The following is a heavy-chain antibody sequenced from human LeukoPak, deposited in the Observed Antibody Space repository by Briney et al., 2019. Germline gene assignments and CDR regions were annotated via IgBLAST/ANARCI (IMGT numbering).Heavy chain of an antibody. CDR2: MNPNSGNT. J-gene: IGHJ6*03. V-gene: IGHV1-8*03. CDR1: GYTFTSYD. Sequence: ASVKVSCKASGYTFTSYDINWVRQATGQGLEWMGWMNPNSGNTGYAQKFQGRVTITRNTSISTAYMELSSLRSEGTAVYYCARAPRSRYFDWLNYYYYMDVWGKGTTVTVSS. D-gene: IGHD3-9*01. CDR3: ARAPRSRYFDWLNYYYYMDV.